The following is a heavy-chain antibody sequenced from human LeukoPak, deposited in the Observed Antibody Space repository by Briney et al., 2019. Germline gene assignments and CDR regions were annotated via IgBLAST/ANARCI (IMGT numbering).Heavy chain of an antibody. CDR1: GGTFSSYA. J-gene: IGHJ4*02. D-gene: IGHD6-19*01. CDR2: IIPIFGTA. Sequence: SVKVSCKASGGTFSSYAISWVRQAPGQGLEWMGGIIPIFGTANYAQKFQGRVTITADKSTSTAYMELSSLRSEDTAVYYCAMVAVAGTFVYWGQGTLVTVSS. V-gene: IGHV1-69*06. CDR3: AMVAVAGTFVY.